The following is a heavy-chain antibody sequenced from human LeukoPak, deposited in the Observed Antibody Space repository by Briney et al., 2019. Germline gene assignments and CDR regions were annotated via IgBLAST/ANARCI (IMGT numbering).Heavy chain of an antibody. CDR3: AKDLYGVVVPAAEAEYGMDV. CDR1: GFTFDHYA. D-gene: IGHD2-2*01. CDR2: ISWNSGSI. J-gene: IGHJ6*02. V-gene: IGHV3-9*01. Sequence: GGSLRLSCAASGFTFDHYAMHWVRQAPGKGLEWVSGISWNSGSIGYADSVKGRFTISRDNAKNSLYLQMNSLRAEDTALYYCAKDLYGVVVPAAEAEYGMDVWGQGTTVTVSS.